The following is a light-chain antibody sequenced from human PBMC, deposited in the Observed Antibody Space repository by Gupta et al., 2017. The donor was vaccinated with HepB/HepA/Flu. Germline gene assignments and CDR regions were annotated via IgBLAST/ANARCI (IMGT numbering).Light chain of an antibody. CDR2: EVT. Sequence: QSALTQPASVSGSPGQSITISCTGTSSDIGTYDLVSWYQQHPGKAPKLMIYEVTKRPSGVSNRFSGSKSGNRASLTISGLQAEDEADYYCCAYGGRGSMVVFGGGTKLTVL. V-gene: IGLV2-23*02. CDR3: CAYGGRGSMVV. CDR1: SSDIGTYDL. J-gene: IGLJ2*01.